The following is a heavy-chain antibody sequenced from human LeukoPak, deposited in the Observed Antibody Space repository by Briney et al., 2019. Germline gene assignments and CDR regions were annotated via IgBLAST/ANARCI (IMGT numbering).Heavy chain of an antibody. D-gene: IGHD3-22*01. V-gene: IGHV3-48*04. CDR2: ISSSSDTI. CDR1: GFTFSRYS. J-gene: IGHJ4*02. Sequence: GGSLRLSCAASGFTFSRYSMNWVRQTPGKGLEWISYISSSSDTIYYADSVKGRFTISRDNAKNSLYLQMNSLRAEDTAVYYCARGTYYYDSSGYYPDYWGQGTLVTVSS. CDR3: ARGTYYYDSSGYYPDY.